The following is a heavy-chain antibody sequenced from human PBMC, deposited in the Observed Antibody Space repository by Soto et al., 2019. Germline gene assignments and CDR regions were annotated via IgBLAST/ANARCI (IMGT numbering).Heavy chain of an antibody. CDR3: ARSVAVPGARIDD. CDR1: GGSISGSY. D-gene: IGHD6-19*01. CDR2: VYYTGST. J-gene: IGHJ4*02. Sequence: SETLSLTCSVSGGSISGSYWSWIRQSPGKGLEWLGYVYYTGSTNYSPSLRSRVSISVDTSKNEFSLRLSSVTAADTAVYFCARSVAVPGARIDDWGQGTQVTVSS. V-gene: IGHV4-59*01.